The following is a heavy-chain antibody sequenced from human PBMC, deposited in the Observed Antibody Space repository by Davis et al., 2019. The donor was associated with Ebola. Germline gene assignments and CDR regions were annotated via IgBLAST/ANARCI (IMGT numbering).Heavy chain of an antibody. CDR2: ISHSGVT. V-gene: IGHV4-34*01. CDR1: GDSFSDYF. Sequence: MPSETLSLTCAVYGDSFSDYFWSWIRQPPGKGLEWIGHISHSGVTDYNPSLQSRVTISVDSFQKQFSLDLNSVTAADTAIYYCARTTKTSVSDSGLGYNYFDPWGQGTLASVSS. J-gene: IGHJ5*02. D-gene: IGHD1-1*01. CDR3: ARTTKTSVSDSGLGYNYFDP.